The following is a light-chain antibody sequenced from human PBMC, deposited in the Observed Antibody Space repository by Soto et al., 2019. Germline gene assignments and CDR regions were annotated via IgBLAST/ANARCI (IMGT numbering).Light chain of an antibody. Sequence: QSALTQPASVSGSVGQSITISCTGTSSDVGGYNLVSWYQQHPGKAPKLMIYEGSKRPSGISSRFSGSTSGNAASLTISGLQADDEADYFCCSSAPESTYVFGTGTKVTVL. V-gene: IGLV2-23*01. CDR3: CSSAPESTYV. J-gene: IGLJ1*01. CDR2: EGS. CDR1: SSDVGGYNL.